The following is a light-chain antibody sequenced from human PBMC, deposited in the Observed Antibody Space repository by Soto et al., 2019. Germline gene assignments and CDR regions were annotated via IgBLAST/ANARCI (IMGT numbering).Light chain of an antibody. CDR3: QQYYSTPPT. J-gene: IGKJ4*01. Sequence: DIVLPQSPDSLAVSLGETPTIHCKSSQSVLYSSNNKNYLAWYQQKPGQPPKLLIYWASTRESGVPDRFSGSGSGTDFTLTISSLQAEDVAVYYCQQYYSTPPTFGGGTKVDI. CDR2: WAS. CDR1: QSVLYSSNNKNY. V-gene: IGKV4-1*01.